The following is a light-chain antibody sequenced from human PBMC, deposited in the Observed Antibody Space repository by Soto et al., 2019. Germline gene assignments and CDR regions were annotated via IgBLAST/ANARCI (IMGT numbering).Light chain of an antibody. CDR1: QSVISSY. CDR3: QQFGGSLTWT. J-gene: IGKJ1*01. Sequence: VVLTQSPCSLTLSPGARATLSCRASQSVISSYLAWYQQKPGQAPRLLIYGASSRATGIPDRFSGSGSGTDFTLTISRLEPEDCAVYYCQQFGGSLTWTFGQGTKVDIK. CDR2: GAS. V-gene: IGKV3-20*01.